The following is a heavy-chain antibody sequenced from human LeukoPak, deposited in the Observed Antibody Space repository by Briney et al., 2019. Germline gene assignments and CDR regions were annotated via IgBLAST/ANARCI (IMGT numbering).Heavy chain of an antibody. D-gene: IGHD5-18*01. V-gene: IGHV1-8*01. Sequence: ASVKVSCKASGYTFTSYDINWVRQATGQGLEWMGWMNPHSGNTVYAQKFQGRVTITTDESTSTAYMELSSLRSEDTAVYYCAGDPSPPSYGSPIFDYWGQGTLVTVSS. CDR3: AGDPSPPSYGSPIFDY. CDR1: GYTFTSYD. J-gene: IGHJ4*02. CDR2: MNPHSGNT.